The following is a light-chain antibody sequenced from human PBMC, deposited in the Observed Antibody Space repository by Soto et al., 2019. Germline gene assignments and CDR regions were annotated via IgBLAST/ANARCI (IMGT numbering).Light chain of an antibody. CDR2: AAS. Sequence: DIQMTQSPSSLSASVGDRVTITCRASQGISNYLAWYQQKPGKVPRLLIYAASTLHSGVPSRFSGSGSGTDFTLTISSLQPEDVETYSFQKYNSAPYTFGSGTKVDIK. CDR1: QGISNY. V-gene: IGKV1-27*01. CDR3: QKYNSAPYT. J-gene: IGKJ3*01.